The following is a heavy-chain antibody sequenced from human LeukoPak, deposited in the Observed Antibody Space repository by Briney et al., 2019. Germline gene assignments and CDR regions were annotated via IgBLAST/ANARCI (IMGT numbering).Heavy chain of an antibody. CDR3: ARGSDWGSRVYYFDY. D-gene: IGHD7-27*01. CDR1: GFTFTTYA. CDR2: ISYDGSNK. Sequence: GSLRLSCTASGFTFTTYAMHWVRHAPGKGLEWVAVISYDGSNKYYADSVKGRFPISRDNSKSTLYLQMNSLRAEDTAVYYCARGSDWGSRVYYFDYWGQGTLVTVSS. J-gene: IGHJ4*02. V-gene: IGHV3-30-3*01.